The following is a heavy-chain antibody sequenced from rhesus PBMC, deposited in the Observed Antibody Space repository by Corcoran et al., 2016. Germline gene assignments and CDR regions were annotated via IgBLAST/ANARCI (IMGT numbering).Heavy chain of an antibody. CDR3: ASGWDYFDY. V-gene: IGHV4-169*02. CDR1: GGSIISSY. J-gene: IGHJ4*01. CDR2: IYGRGSGT. D-gene: IGHD1-44*01. Sequence: QLQLQDSRPGLVKPSETLSVTCALPGGSIISSYWTWIRQALGKGLEWIGYIYGRGSGTNYNPSLKSRVTQSVDTSENQLALKLSSGTAADTAVYYCASGWDYFDYWGQGVLVTVSS.